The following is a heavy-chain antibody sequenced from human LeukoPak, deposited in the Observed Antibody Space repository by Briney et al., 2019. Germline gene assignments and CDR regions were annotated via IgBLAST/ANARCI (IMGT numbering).Heavy chain of an antibody. V-gene: IGHV1-2*02. CDR2: INPNSGGT. Sequence: ASVKVSCKACGYTFTGYYMHWVRQARGRGREGVGWINPNSGGTNYAQKFQGRVTMTRDTSISTAYMERSRLRSDDTAVYYCARAVGGSGGTGTTKGMDVWGQGTTVTVSS. CDR1: GYTFTGYY. D-gene: IGHD1-1*01. CDR3: ARAVGGSGGTGTTKGMDV. J-gene: IGHJ6*02.